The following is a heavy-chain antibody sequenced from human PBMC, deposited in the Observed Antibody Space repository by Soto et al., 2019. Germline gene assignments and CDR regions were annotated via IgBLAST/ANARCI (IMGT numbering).Heavy chain of an antibody. D-gene: IGHD5-12*01. CDR3: AKPRGSPWHRLFFDF. CDR2: LSGNGVTT. V-gene: IGHV3-23*01. CDR1: GFTFSANA. J-gene: IGHJ2*01. Sequence: GGSLRLSCVASGFTFSANAITWVRQAPWKGLERVSTLSGNGVTTYYADSVKGRYIISRDNSKKMVYLQMNSLSAEDTAVYYCAKPRGSPWHRLFFDFWGRRTHVAGSS.